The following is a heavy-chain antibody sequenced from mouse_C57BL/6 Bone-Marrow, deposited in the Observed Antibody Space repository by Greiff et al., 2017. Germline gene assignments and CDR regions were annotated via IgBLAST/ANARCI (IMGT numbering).Heavy chain of an antibody. CDR1: GYTFTSYG. D-gene: IGHD1-1*01. CDR2: IYPRSGNT. CDR3: AREGYYYGSSYFDY. V-gene: IGHV1-81*01. Sequence: VKLQESGAELARPGASVKLSCKASGYTFTSYGISWVKQRTGQGLEWIGEIYPRSGNTYYNEKFKGKATLTADKSSSTAYMELRSLTSEDAAVYFCAREGYYYGSSYFDYWGQGTTLTVSA. J-gene: IGHJ2*01.